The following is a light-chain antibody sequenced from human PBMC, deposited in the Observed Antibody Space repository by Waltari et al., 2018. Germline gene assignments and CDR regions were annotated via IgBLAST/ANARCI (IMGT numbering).Light chain of an antibody. Sequence: EIVLTQSPGTLSLSPGARATLACRASQSVGRSLAWYQQKPGQAPRLLIYDASRRATGIPDRFSGSGSGTDFSLTISRLETEDFAVYYCQHYVRLPATFGQGTKVEI. V-gene: IGKV3-20*01. CDR2: DAS. J-gene: IGKJ1*01. CDR3: QHYVRLPAT. CDR1: QSVGRS.